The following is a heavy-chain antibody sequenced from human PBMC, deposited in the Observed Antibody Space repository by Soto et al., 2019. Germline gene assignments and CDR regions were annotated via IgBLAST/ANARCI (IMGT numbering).Heavy chain of an antibody. Sequence: QVQLVQSGAEVKEPGASVEVDSTVSGYTFTSYGISWVRQAPGQGLEWMGWISAYNGNTNYAQKLQGRVTMTTDTSTSTAYMELRSLRSDDTAVCYCAVAYCGGDCYGALIFDYWGQGTLVTVSS. CDR1: GYTFTSYG. V-gene: IGHV1-18*01. D-gene: IGHD2-21*02. J-gene: IGHJ4*02. CDR2: ISAYNGNT. CDR3: AVAYCGGDCYGALIFDY.